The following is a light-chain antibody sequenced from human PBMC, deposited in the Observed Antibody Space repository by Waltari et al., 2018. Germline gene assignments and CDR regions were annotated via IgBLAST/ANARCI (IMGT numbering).Light chain of an antibody. V-gene: IGKV2-30*02. CDR3: MQGTHWPWT. J-gene: IGKJ1*01. Sequence: DVVMTQSPLSLPVSLGQPASISCRSSQSLVHSDGKTYLNWFHKRPGQSPRRLIYKVSTRDSGVPDRFSGSGSGTEFTLNINRVEAEDVGVYYCMQGTHWPWTFGQGTKVEIK. CDR1: QSLVHSDGKTY. CDR2: KVS.